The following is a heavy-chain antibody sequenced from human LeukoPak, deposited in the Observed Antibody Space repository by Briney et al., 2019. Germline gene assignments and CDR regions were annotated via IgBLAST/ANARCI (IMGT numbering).Heavy chain of an antibody. CDR3: AKAYDYGDSGAGYDAFHI. J-gene: IGHJ3*02. CDR2: ITWNSATI. D-gene: IGHD4-17*01. Sequence: GRSLRLSCAASGFTFDDYNLNWVRQAPAKGLEWVSRITWNSATISYADSVKGRFTISRDNAKNSLYLHMNSLRAEDTALYYCAKAYDYGDSGAGYDAFHIWGQGTMVTVSS. CDR1: GFTFDDYN. V-gene: IGHV3-9*01.